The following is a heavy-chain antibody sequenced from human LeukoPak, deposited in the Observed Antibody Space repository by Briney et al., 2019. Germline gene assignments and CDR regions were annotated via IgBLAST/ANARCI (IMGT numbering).Heavy chain of an antibody. D-gene: IGHD3-3*01. CDR2: INHSGST. V-gene: IGHV4-34*01. CDR3: ARDLRFLEWSLFDY. Sequence: SETLSLTCAVYGGSFSGYYWSWIRQPPGKGLEWIGEINHSGSTNYNPSLKSRVTISVDTSKNQFSLKLSSVTAADTAVYYCARDLRFLEWSLFDYWGQGTLVTVSS. CDR1: GGSFSGYY. J-gene: IGHJ4*02.